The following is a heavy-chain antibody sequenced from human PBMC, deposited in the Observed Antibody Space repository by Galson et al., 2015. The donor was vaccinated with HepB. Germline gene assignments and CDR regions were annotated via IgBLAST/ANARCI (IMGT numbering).Heavy chain of an antibody. J-gene: IGHJ1*01. V-gene: IGHV3-30-3*01. CDR3: ARDPYLPGYSSSWGYFQH. CDR2: ISYDGSNK. Sequence: SLRLSCAASGFTFSSYAMHWVRQAPGKGLEWVAVISYDGSNKYYADSVKGRFTISRDNSKNTLYLQMNSLRAEDTAVYYCARDPYLPGYSSSWGYFQHWGQGTLVTVSS. D-gene: IGHD6-13*01. CDR1: GFTFSSYA.